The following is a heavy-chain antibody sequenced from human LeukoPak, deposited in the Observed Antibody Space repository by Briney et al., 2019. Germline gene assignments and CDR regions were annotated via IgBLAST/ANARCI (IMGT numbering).Heavy chain of an antibody. CDR3: AELGITMIGGV. CDR2: ISSSCSTI. J-gene: IGHJ6*04. V-gene: IGHV3-48*03. D-gene: IGHD3-10*02. CDR1: GFTFSSYE. Sequence: PGGSLRLSCAASGFTFSSYEMNWVRQAPGQGLEWVSYISSSCSTIYYADSAKRRFPISRDNAKNTLYLQMNRRRAEDTAVYYCAELGITMIGGVWGKGTTVTISS.